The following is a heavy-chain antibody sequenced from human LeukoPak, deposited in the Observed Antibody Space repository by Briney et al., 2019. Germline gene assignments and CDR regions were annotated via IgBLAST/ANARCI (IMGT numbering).Heavy chain of an antibody. J-gene: IGHJ4*02. CDR1: GGSISSYY. Sequence: SETLSLTCTVSGGSISSYYWSWIRHPPGKGLEWIGYIYYSGSTNYNPSLKSRVTISVDTSKNQFSLKLSSVTAADTAVYYCARVGDSSGYYFDYWGQGTLVTVSS. CDR3: ARVGDSSGYYFDY. V-gene: IGHV4-59*01. D-gene: IGHD3-22*01. CDR2: IYYSGST.